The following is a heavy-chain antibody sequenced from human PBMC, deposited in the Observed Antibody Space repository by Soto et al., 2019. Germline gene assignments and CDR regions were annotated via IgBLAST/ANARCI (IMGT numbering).Heavy chain of an antibody. CDR1: GGSISSGGYY. V-gene: IGHV4-31*03. J-gene: IGHJ3*02. D-gene: IGHD3-22*01. CDR2: IYYSGST. CDR3: ATARGYDSSGYYEIDALDI. Sequence: SETLSLTCTVSGGSISSGGYYWSWIRQHPGKGLEWIGYIYYSGSTYYNPSLKSRVTISVDTSKNQFSLKLSSVTAADTAVYYCATARGYDSSGYYEIDALDIWGQGTMVTVSS.